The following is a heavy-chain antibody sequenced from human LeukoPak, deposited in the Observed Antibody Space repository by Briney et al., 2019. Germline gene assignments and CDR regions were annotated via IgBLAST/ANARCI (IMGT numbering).Heavy chain of an antibody. D-gene: IGHD4-17*01. CDR2: ISSSGSTI. J-gene: IGHJ4*02. CDR3: ARVSTTVISYSFDY. Sequence: PGGSLRLSCAASGFTFSSYKMNWVCQGPGKGLEWVSYISSSGSTISYADSVKGRFTISRDNAKNSLYLQMNSLRAEDTAVYYCARVSTTVISYSFDYWGQGTLVTVSS. CDR1: GFTFSSYK. V-gene: IGHV3-48*03.